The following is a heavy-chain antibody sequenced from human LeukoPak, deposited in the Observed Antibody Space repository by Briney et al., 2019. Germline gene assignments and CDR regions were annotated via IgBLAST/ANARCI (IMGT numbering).Heavy chain of an antibody. V-gene: IGHV1-18*01. CDR1: GYTFTSYG. CDR2: ISAYNGNT. J-gene: IGHJ6*03. D-gene: IGHD3-3*01. Sequence: ASVKVSCKASGYTFTSYGISWVRQAPGQGLEWMGWISAYNGNTNYAQKLQGRVTMTTDTSTSTAYMELSSLRSEDTAVYYCANSKSGGWDYTGYYYMDVWGKGTTVTVSS. CDR3: ANSKSGGWDYTGYYYMDV.